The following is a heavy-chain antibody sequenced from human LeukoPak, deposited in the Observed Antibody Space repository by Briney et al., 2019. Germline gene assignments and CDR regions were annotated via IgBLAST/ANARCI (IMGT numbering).Heavy chain of an antibody. Sequence: GGSLRLSCAASGFTFSNAWMSWVRQAPGKGLEWVGRIKSKTDGGTTDYAAPVKGRFTISRDDSKNTLYLQMNSLRAEDTAVYYCARSVYYYYMDVWGKGTTVTVSS. CDR1: GFTFSNAW. V-gene: IGHV3-15*01. J-gene: IGHJ6*03. D-gene: IGHD5-24*01. CDR3: ARSVYYYYMDV. CDR2: IKSKTDGGTT.